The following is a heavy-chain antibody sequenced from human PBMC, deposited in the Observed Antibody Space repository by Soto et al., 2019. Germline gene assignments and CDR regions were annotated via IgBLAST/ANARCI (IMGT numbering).Heavy chain of an antibody. Sequence: EVQLVESGGGLVRPGESLRLSCAASGFKFNVYSMNWIRQAPGKGLEWVSYITSDTLTIRYADSVRGRFIISRDNAGKSVFLQMNSLRDEDTATYYCARSVEGHFDYWGQGALVTVSS. J-gene: IGHJ4*02. CDR3: ARSVEGHFDY. D-gene: IGHD6-19*01. CDR2: ITSDTLTI. CDR1: GFKFNVYS. V-gene: IGHV3-48*02.